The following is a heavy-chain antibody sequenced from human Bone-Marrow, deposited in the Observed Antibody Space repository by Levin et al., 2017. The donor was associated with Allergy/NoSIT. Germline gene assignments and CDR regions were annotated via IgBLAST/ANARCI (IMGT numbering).Heavy chain of an antibody. J-gene: IGHJ4*02. Sequence: PGESLKISCAASGFTFSSYSMNWVRQAPGKGLEWVSSISSSSSYIYYADSVKGRFTISRDNAKNSLYLQMNSLRAEDTAVYYCARIRGIVVFRPFDYWGQGTLVTVSS. V-gene: IGHV3-21*01. CDR1: GFTFSSYS. D-gene: IGHD3-22*01. CDR3: ARIRGIVVFRPFDY. CDR2: ISSSSSYI.